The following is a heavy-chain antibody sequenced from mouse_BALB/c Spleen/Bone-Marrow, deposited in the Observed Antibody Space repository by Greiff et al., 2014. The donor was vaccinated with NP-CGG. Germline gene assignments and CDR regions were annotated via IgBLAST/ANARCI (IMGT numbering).Heavy chain of an antibody. Sequence: VHVKQSGAELVKPGASVKLSCTASGFNIKDTYMHWVKQRPEQGLEWIGRIDPANGNTKYDPKFQDKATITTDTSSNTAYLQLSSLTSEDTDVYYCARDDYDDYYAMDYWGQGTSVTVSS. CDR1: GFNIKDTY. D-gene: IGHD2-4*01. CDR3: ARDDYDDYYAMDY. J-gene: IGHJ4*01. CDR2: IDPANGNT. V-gene: IGHV14-3*02.